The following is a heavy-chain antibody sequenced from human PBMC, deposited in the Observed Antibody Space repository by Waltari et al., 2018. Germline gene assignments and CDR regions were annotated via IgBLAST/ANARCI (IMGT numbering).Heavy chain of an antibody. CDR3: AKDGYYDFWSGYQN. Sequence: QVQLVESGGGVVPPGRSLRLSCAASGFTFSSYGLHWVRQAPGKGLEWVAVISYDGSNKYYADSVKGRFTISRDNSKNTLYLQMNSLRAEDTAVYYCAKDGYYDFWSGYQNWGQGTLVTVSS. V-gene: IGHV3-30*18. D-gene: IGHD3-3*01. J-gene: IGHJ4*02. CDR1: GFTFSSYG. CDR2: ISYDGSNK.